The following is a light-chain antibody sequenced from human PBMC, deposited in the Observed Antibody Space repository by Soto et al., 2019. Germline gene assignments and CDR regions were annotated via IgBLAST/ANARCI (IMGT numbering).Light chain of an antibody. V-gene: IGKV1-5*03. J-gene: IGKJ1*01. CDR1: QSISSW. Sequence: DIQMTQSPSTLSASVGDRVTITCRASQSISSWLAWYQQKPGTAPKLLIYKASTVQSGVPSRFSGSGSGTEFTLTISSPQPDDSATYYCQQYNDNWTFGQGTKVEIK. CDR3: QQYNDNWT. CDR2: KAS.